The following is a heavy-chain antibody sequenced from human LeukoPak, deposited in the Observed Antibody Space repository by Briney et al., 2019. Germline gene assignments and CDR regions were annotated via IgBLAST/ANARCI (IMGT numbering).Heavy chain of an antibody. Sequence: PGGSLILSFAASRFSFMDYWMDGVRQAPGKGLGSVSRINSDGSRPSYADSVKRRFTISRDNAKNTLYLQMNSLRVEDTALYYCARETREAGSGDHQTDSFDVWGQGTMVSVSS. CDR3: ARETREAGSGDHQTDSFDV. CDR2: INSDGSRP. D-gene: IGHD2-15*01. V-gene: IGHV3-74*01. J-gene: IGHJ3*01. CDR1: RFSFMDYW.